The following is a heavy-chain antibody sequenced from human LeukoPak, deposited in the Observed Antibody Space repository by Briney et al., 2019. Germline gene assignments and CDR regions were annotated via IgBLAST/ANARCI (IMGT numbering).Heavy chain of an antibody. CDR2: ISAYNGNT. Sequence: ASVKVSCKASGYTFTSYGISWVRQAPGQGLEWMGWISAYNGNTNYAQKLQGRVIMTTDTSTSTAYMELRSLRSDDTAVYYCARGSRYRYDYVWGSYRYPTSDYWGQGTLVTVSS. V-gene: IGHV1-18*01. J-gene: IGHJ4*02. CDR3: ARGSRYRYDYVWGSYRYPTSDY. CDR1: GYTFTSYG. D-gene: IGHD3-16*02.